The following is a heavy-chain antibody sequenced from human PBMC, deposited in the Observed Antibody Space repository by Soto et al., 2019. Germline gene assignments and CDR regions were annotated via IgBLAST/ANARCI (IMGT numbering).Heavy chain of an antibody. CDR1: GYTFTSYD. CDR2: MNPNSGNP. J-gene: IGHJ4*02. CDR3: ARKRDYYDSSGYSRSLDY. D-gene: IGHD3-22*01. V-gene: IGHV1-8*01. Sequence: QVQLVQSGAEVKKPGASVKVSCKASGYTFTSYDINWVRQATGQGLEWMGWMNPNSGNPGYAQKFQGRVTMTRNTSISTADMELSSLRSEDTAVYYCARKRDYYDSSGYSRSLDYWGQGTLVTVFS.